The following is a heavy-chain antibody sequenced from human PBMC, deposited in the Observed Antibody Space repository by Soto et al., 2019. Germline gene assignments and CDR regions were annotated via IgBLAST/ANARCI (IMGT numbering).Heavy chain of an antibody. J-gene: IGHJ6*02. Sequence: GGSLRLCCAASGFTFSSYSMNWVRQAPGKGLEWVSYISSSSSTIYYADSVKGRFTISRDNAKNSLYLQMNSLRDEDTAVYYCAYRIRLYYGMDVWGQGTTVTVSS. V-gene: IGHV3-48*02. CDR1: GFTFSSYS. D-gene: IGHD1-26*01. CDR3: AYRIRLYYGMDV. CDR2: ISSSSSTI.